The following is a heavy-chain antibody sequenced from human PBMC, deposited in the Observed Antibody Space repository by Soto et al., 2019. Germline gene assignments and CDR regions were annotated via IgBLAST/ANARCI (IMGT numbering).Heavy chain of an antibody. Sequence: GGSLRLSCSASGFTLSSSWMSWVRQAPGKRLEWVADINHVGSEILYVDSVKGRFTVSRDNTKNSVYLQMNSLRVEDTALYYCARDPAWGSLDYWGLGTLVTVSS. CDR1: GFTLSSSW. CDR2: INHVGSEI. J-gene: IGHJ4*02. V-gene: IGHV3-7*01. CDR3: ARDPAWGSLDY. D-gene: IGHD7-27*01.